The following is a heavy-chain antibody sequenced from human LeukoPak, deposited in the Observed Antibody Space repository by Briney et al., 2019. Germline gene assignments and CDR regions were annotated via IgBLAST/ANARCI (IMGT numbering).Heavy chain of an antibody. J-gene: IGHJ4*02. D-gene: IGHD6-13*01. V-gene: IGHV4-38-2*02. CDR1: GYSISSGYY. CDR3: ARVEGSSWFDY. CDR2: IYYSGST. Sequence: SETLSLTCTVSGYSISSGYYWGWIRQPPGKGLEWIGYIYYSGSTNYNPSLKSRVTISVDTSKNQFSLKLSSVTAADTAVYYCARVEGSSWFDYWGQGTLVTVSS.